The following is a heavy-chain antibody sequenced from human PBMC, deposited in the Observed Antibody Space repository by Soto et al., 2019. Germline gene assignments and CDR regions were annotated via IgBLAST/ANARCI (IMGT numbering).Heavy chain of an antibody. D-gene: IGHD2-15*01. CDR3: ARTYCSGGSCYGYFDL. CDR2: VYYSGST. V-gene: IGHV4-59*01. J-gene: IGHJ2*01. CDR1: GGSISSYY. Sequence: SETLSLTCTVSGGSISSYYWSWIRQPPGKGLEWIGYVYYSGSTNYNPSLKSRVTISVDTSKNQFSLKLSSVTAADTAVYYCARTYCSGGSCYGYFDLWGRGTLVTVS.